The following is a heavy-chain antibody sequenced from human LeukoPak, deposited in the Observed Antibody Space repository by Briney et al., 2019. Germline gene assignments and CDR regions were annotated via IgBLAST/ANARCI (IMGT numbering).Heavy chain of an antibody. CDR2: IYYDGYP. J-gene: IGHJ4*02. Sequence: SETLSLTCTVSGGSIGSYYWSWIRQPPGKGLEWIGYIYYDGYPNYSPSLRSRITISVEKSKSQFSLNLRSVTAADTALYFCAGTELGYCTVTGCPLESWGQGTLVTVSS. V-gene: IGHV4-59*01. CDR3: AGTELGYCTVTGCPLES. CDR1: GGSIGSYY. D-gene: IGHD2-8*02.